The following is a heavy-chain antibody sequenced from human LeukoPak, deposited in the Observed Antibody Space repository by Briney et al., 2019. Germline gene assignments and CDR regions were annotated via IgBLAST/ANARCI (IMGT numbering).Heavy chain of an antibody. CDR3: ARHEEEDGYNAKTFHY. D-gene: IGHD5-24*01. Sequence: SETLSLTCTVSGGSISGGNYYWGWIRQPPGMGLEWIGSIYYSGRTYYNPSLKSRVTISVGTSNNHFSLRLSSVTAADTAVYYCARHEEEDGYNAKTFHYWGQGTLVTVSS. CDR1: GGSISGGNYY. CDR2: IYYSGRT. V-gene: IGHV4-39*01. J-gene: IGHJ4*02.